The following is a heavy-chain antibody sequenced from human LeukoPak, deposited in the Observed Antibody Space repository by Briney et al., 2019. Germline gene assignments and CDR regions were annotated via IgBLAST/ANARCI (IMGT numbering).Heavy chain of an antibody. CDR3: AKVVYFDWLWDY. D-gene: IGHD3-9*01. Sequence: GGSLRLSCAASGFTFSSYAMSWARQAPGKGLEWVSAISGSGGSTYYADSVKGRFTISRDNSKNTLYLQMNSLRAEDTAVYYCAKVVYFDWLWDYWGQGTLVTVSS. CDR1: GFTFSSYA. V-gene: IGHV3-23*01. CDR2: ISGSGGST. J-gene: IGHJ4*02.